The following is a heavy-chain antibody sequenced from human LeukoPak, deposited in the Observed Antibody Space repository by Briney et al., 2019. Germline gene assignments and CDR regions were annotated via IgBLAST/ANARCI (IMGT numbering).Heavy chain of an antibody. CDR3: ARGRYCSGGSCYPPNFDY. J-gene: IGHJ4*02. CDR1: GYTFASYY. Sequence: ASVKVSCKASGYTFASYYMHWVRQAPGQGLEWMGIINPSGGSTSYAQKFQGRVTMTRDTSTSTVYMELSSLRSEDTAVYCCARGRYCSGGSCYPPNFDYWGQGTLVTVSS. D-gene: IGHD2-15*01. V-gene: IGHV1-46*01. CDR2: INPSGGST.